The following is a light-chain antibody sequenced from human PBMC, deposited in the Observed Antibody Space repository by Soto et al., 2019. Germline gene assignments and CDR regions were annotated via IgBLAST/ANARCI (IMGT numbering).Light chain of an antibody. Sequence: DIRLTQSPSTVSASVGDRVTITCRASQSINTWLAWYQQKPGKAPRVLIYDASSLQSGVPSRFSGSVSGTEFTLTISILEPDDFATYYCQQYYVHFGQGTKLEIK. CDR3: QQYYVH. CDR1: QSINTW. CDR2: DAS. J-gene: IGKJ2*01. V-gene: IGKV1-5*01.